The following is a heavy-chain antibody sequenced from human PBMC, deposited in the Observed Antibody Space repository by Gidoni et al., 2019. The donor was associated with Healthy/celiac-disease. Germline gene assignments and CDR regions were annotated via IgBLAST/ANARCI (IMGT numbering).Heavy chain of an antibody. Sequence: QVQLQQWGAGLLKPSETLSLTCAVYGGSFSGYYWSWIRQPPGKGLEWIGEINHSVSTNYHPSRKSRVTISVDTSKNQFSLKLSSVTAADTAVYYCARGSATVTTDYWGQGTLVTVSS. CDR1: GGSFSGYY. D-gene: IGHD4-4*01. V-gene: IGHV4-34*01. CDR3: ARGSATVTTDY. CDR2: INHSVST. J-gene: IGHJ4*02.